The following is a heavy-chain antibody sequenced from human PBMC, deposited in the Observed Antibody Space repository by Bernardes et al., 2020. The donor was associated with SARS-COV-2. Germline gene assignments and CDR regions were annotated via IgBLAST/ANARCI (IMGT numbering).Heavy chain of an antibody. CDR1: GGSISSGGYY. D-gene: IGHD3-10*01. CDR2: IYYSGST. Sequence: LSLTCTVSGGSISSGGYYWSWIRQHPGKGLEWIGYIYYSGSTYYNPSLKSRVTISVDTSKNQFSLKLSSVTAADTAVYYCARVWFGDVGWAGNWFDPWGQGTLVTVSS. V-gene: IGHV4-31*03. J-gene: IGHJ5*02. CDR3: ARVWFGDVGWAGNWFDP.